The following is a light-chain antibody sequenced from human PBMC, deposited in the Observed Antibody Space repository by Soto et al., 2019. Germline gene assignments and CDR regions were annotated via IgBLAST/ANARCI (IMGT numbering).Light chain of an antibody. CDR3: QQSYSTPRT. J-gene: IGKJ1*01. CDR1: QSISSF. CDR2: AAS. Sequence: DIQMTQSPSSLSASVGDRVTITCRASQSISSFLNWYQKKPGKAPKLLIYAASSLQSGVPSRFSGSGSGTDFTLTISSLQPEDFATYYCQQSYSTPRTSGQGTKVEIK. V-gene: IGKV1-39*01.